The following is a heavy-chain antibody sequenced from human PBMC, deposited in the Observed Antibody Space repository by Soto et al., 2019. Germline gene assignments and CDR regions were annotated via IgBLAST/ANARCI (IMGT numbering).Heavy chain of an antibody. D-gene: IGHD3-10*01. CDR3: ARLTSGSGSSTYYYYYYGMDV. CDR1: GGSFSGYY. J-gene: IGHJ6*02. CDR2: INHSGST. Sequence: SETLSLTCAVYGGSFSGYYWSWIRQPPGKGLEWIGEINHSGSTNYNPSLKSRVTISVDTSKNQFSLKLSSVTAADTAVYYCARLTSGSGSSTYYYYYYGMDVWGQGTTVTVSS. V-gene: IGHV4-34*01.